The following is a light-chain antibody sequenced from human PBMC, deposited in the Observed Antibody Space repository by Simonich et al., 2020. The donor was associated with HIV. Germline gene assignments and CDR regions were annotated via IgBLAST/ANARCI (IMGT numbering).Light chain of an antibody. V-gene: IGKV3-15*01. Sequence: EIVMTQSPATLSVSPGERATLSCRASQSVSDNFAWSQQKPGQAPRLLIYGASTRDTGLPARFSGSGSGTEFTLTISSMQSEDFAVYYCQQYNTLPTFGGGTRVEIK. CDR1: QSVSDN. CDR3: QQYNTLPT. J-gene: IGKJ4*01. CDR2: GAS.